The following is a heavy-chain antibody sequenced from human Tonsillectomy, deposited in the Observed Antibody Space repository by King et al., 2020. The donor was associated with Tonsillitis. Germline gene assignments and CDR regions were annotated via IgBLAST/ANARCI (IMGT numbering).Heavy chain of an antibody. CDR2: VFYTGDA. V-gene: IGHV4-39*07. CDR1: GDSMITTDYY. CDR3: ARQGGRGYDILTGYPIEY. J-gene: IGHJ4*02. D-gene: IGHD3-9*01. Sequence: QLQESGPGLVKPSETLSLTCTVSGDSMITTDYYWGWMRQPPGKGLEWIGTVFYTGDAYYNPSLKSRVSISVDTSKSQFSLKLTSLTAADTAVYYCARQGGRGYDILTGYPIEYWGQGTLVTVSS.